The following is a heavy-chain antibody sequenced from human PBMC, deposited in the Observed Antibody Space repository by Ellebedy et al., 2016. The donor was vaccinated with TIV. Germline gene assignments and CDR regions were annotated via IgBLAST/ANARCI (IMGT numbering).Heavy chain of an antibody. CDR2: IIPIFGTA. Sequence: SVKVSCXASGGTFSSYAISWVRQAPGQGLEWMGGIIPIFGTANYAQKFQGRVTITADESTSTAYMELSSLRSEDTAVYYCARDPGYCTNGACYTGDYWGQGTLVTVSS. V-gene: IGHV1-69*13. CDR3: ARDPGYCTNGACYTGDY. J-gene: IGHJ4*02. D-gene: IGHD2-8*01. CDR1: GGTFSSYA.